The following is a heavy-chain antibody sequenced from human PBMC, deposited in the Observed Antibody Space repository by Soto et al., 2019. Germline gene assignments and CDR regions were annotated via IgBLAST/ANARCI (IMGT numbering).Heavy chain of an antibody. Sequence: SETLSLTCTVSGGSISSGGYYWSWIRQHPGKGLEWIGYIYYSGSTYYNPSLKSRVTISVDTSKNQFSLKLSSVTAADTAVYYCARDRDGSGSLLIDYWGQGTLVTVSS. CDR2: IYYSGST. J-gene: IGHJ4*02. CDR1: GGSISSGGYY. CDR3: ARDRDGSGSLLIDY. D-gene: IGHD3-10*01. V-gene: IGHV4-31*03.